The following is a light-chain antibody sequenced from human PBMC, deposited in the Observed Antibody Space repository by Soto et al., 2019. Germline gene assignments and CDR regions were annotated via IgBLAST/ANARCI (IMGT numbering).Light chain of an antibody. CDR3: QQYNNWLRT. J-gene: IGKJ1*01. CDR2: DVT. Sequence: EIVMTQSPATLSVSPGERATLSCRASQSVSSNLAWYQQKPGQAPRLLIYDVTTGATGIPARLSGSGSGTEFTLSISSLQSEDFEVYYCQQYNNWLRTFGQGTKVYIK. V-gene: IGKV3-15*01. CDR1: QSVSSN.